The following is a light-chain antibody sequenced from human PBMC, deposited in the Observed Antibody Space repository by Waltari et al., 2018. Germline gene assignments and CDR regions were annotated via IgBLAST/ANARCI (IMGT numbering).Light chain of an antibody. J-gene: IGLJ3*02. V-gene: IGLV3-27*01. CDR2: RDT. Sequence: SSELTQPSSVSVSPAQTATITRSGDVLAKKYAQWFQQKSGQTTVLVIYRDTERASGTPERFSASSSGTTVTLTISGAQVDDEADYYCYSTSDNTQMFGGGTKLTVL. CDR1: VLAKKY. CDR3: YSTSDNTQM.